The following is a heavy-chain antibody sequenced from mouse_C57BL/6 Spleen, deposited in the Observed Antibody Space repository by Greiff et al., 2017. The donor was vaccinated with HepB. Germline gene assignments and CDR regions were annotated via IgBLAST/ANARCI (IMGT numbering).Heavy chain of an antibody. CDR2: IDPNSGGT. D-gene: IGHD1-1*01. Sequence: QVQLQQPGAELVKPGASVKLSCKASGYTFTSYWMHWVKQRPGRGLEWIGRIDPNSGGTKYNEKFKSKATLTVDKPSSTAYMQLSSLTSEDSAVYYCASPATVVAEDWYFDVWGTGTTVTVSS. V-gene: IGHV1-72*01. J-gene: IGHJ1*03. CDR1: GYTFTSYW. CDR3: ASPATVVAEDWYFDV.